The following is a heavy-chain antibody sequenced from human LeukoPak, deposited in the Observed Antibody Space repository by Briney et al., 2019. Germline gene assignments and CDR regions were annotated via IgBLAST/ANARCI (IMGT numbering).Heavy chain of an antibody. CDR3: TRPKWGLHYFDY. D-gene: IGHD2-8*01. V-gene: IGHV3-30-3*01. CDR1: GFTVSNSG. CDR2: FSHDGSST. Sequence: GRSLRLSCAASGFTVSNSGIDWVRQAPGKGLEWVAVFSHDGSSTYYADSVKGRFTISRDNSKNTLHLQMNSLRADDTAVYYCTRPKWGLHYFDYWGQGALVTVSS. J-gene: IGHJ4*02.